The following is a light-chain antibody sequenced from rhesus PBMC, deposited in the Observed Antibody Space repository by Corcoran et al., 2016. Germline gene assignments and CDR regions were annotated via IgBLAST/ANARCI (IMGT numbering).Light chain of an antibody. CDR3: RPGYSTPFT. V-gene: IGKV1-33*02. Sequence: DIQMSQSPSSLSASVGDKVTITCRASQDISNALAWYQQQPGKVPNLVFYAASSLESGVPSRFSGSRSGTECTLTISSLQPEDFATYYCRPGYSTPFTVGAGTKLDIK. CDR1: QDISNA. CDR2: AAS. J-gene: IGKJ3*01.